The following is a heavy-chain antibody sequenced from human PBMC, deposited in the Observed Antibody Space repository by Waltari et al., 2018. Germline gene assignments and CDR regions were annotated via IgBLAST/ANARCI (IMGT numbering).Heavy chain of an antibody. CDR2: IRSKPFGVTV. CDR3: SRSMTVSGAKYYFDS. D-gene: IGHD3-22*01. V-gene: IGHV3-49*04. Sequence: EVQLVESGGGLVQPGRSMRLSCTASGFRFGDYGMTWVRKAPGRGLEWVGRIRSKPFGVTVYFAASVKGRFTSSRDYSKSIAFLDMNSLETEDTAVYYCSRSMTVSGAKYYFDSWGQGTLVTVSS. CDR1: GFRFGDYG. J-gene: IGHJ4*02.